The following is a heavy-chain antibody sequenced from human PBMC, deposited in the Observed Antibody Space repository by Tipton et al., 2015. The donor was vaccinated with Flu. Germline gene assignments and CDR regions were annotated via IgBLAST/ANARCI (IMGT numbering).Heavy chain of an antibody. J-gene: IGHJ4*02. V-gene: IGHV4-39*01. CDR2: IYPSGTT. D-gene: IGHD3-10*02. CDR3: ARLSYYDVDLKNFYFDY. Sequence: GLVKPSETLSLTCTVSSGSIRSTNYFCAWIRQPPGKGLELIGNIYPSGTTYYNPSLKSRVTISVDTSKSQFSLKLRSVTAADTAVYYCARLSYYDVDLKNFYFDYWGQGALVTVSS. CDR1: SGSIRSTNYF.